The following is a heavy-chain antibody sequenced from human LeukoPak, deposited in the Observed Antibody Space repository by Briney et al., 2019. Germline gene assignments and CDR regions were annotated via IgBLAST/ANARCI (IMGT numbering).Heavy chain of an antibody. J-gene: IGHJ6*02. D-gene: IGHD1-26*01. CDR2: INWNGGST. CDR1: GFTFDDYG. Sequence: PGGSLRLSCAASGFTFDDYGMSWVRQAPGKGLEWVPGINWNGGSTGYADSVKGRFTISRDNSKNTLYLQMNSLRAEDTAVYYCARDIGHYGMDVWGLGTTVTVSS. V-gene: IGHV3-20*04. CDR3: ARDIGHYGMDV.